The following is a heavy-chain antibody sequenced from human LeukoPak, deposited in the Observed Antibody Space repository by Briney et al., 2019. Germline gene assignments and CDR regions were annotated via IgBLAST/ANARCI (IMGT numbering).Heavy chain of an antibody. V-gene: IGHV3-7*01. CDR2: IKQDGSEK. D-gene: IGHD1-26*01. CDR3: ARGPPVGAITGWFDP. Sequence: PGGSLRLSCAASGFTFSSYWMSWVRQAPGKGLEGVANIKQDGSEKYYVDSVKGRFTISRDNAKNSLYLQMNSLRAEDTAVYYCARGPPVGAITGWFDPWGQGTLVTVSS. J-gene: IGHJ5*02. CDR1: GFTFSSYW.